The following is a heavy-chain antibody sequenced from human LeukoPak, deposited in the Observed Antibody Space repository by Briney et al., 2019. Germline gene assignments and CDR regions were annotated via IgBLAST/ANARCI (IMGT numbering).Heavy chain of an antibody. CDR3: ARGRQYYYYYGMDV. V-gene: IGHV3-74*01. CDR2: INSDGSST. CDR1: GFTFSSYW. Sequence: AGSLRLSCAASGFTFSSYWMHWVRQAPGKGLVWVSRINSDGSSTSYADSVKGRFTISRDNAKNTLYLQMNSLRAEDTAVYYCARGRQYYYYYGMDVWGKGTTVTVSS. J-gene: IGHJ6*04.